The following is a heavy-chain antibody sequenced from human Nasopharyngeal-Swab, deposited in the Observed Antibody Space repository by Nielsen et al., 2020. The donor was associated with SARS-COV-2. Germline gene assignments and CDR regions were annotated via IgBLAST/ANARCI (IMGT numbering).Heavy chain of an antibody. Sequence: GGSLRLSCAASGSSFSNYVMSWVRQAPGQGLKWVSAINESGGSTYYADSVKGRFTIPRDNPKTRLYLQMNSLRAEDTAVYYCAKPVTVHGYDAFDIWGQGTMVTVSS. D-gene: IGHD4-11*01. V-gene: IGHV3-23*01. CDR1: GSSFSNYV. CDR2: INESGGST. J-gene: IGHJ3*02. CDR3: AKPVTVHGYDAFDI.